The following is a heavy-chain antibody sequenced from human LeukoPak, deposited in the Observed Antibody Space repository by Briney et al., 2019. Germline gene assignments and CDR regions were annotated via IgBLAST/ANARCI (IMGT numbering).Heavy chain of an antibody. CDR1: GYTFTGYY. J-gene: IGHJ4*02. V-gene: IGHV1-2*02. D-gene: IGHD3-3*01. CDR2: INPNSGGT. CDR3: ARGGYYDFWSCYFTFDY. Sequence: GASVKVSCKASGYTFTGYYMHWVRQAPGQGLEWMGWINPNSGGTNYAQKFQGRVTMTRDTSISTAYMELSRLRSDDTAVYYCARGGYYDFWSCYFTFDYWGQGTLVTVSS.